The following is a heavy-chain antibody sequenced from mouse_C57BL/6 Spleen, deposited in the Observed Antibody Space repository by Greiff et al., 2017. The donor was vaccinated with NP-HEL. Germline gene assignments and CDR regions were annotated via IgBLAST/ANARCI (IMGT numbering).Heavy chain of an antibody. CDR3: ARGGGLYAMDY. J-gene: IGHJ4*01. CDR2: IDPSDSYT. Sequence: VQLQQPGAELVKPGASVKLSCKASGYTFTSYWMQWVKQRPGQGLEWIGEIDPSDSYTNYNQKFKGKATLTVDTSSSTAYMQLSSLTSEDSAVYYCARGGGLYAMDYWGQGTSVTVSS. CDR1: GYTFTSYW. V-gene: IGHV1-50*01.